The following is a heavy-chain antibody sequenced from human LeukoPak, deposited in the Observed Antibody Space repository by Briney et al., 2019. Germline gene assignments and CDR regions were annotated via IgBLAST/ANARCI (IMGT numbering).Heavy chain of an antibody. J-gene: IGHJ4*02. CDR1: GFAFPNYA. V-gene: IGHV3-23*01. CDR2: TSGSGRSI. Sequence: PGGSLRLSCAASGFAFPNYAMSWVRQAPGKGLEWVSGTSGSGRSIHYADSVKGRFTISRDNSKNTLYLQMNSLRADDTAVYYCAKDMNSWRDGSGLGDYFDYWGQGTLVTVSS. CDR3: AKDMNSWRDGSGLGDYFDY. D-gene: IGHD6-19*01.